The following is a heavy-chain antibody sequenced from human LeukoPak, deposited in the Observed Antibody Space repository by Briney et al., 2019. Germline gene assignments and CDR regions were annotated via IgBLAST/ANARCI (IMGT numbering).Heavy chain of an antibody. CDR3: TRGRNWGESGFDY. CDR2: TYYRSKWYN. V-gene: IGHV6-1*01. D-gene: IGHD7-27*01. CDR1: GDRVSSNSAA. J-gene: IGHJ4*02. Sequence: SQTLSLTCAISGDRVSSNSAAWNWIRQSPWRGLEWLGRTYYRSKWYNDYAVSVKSRITIKPDTSKNQFSLQLNSVTPDDTAVYYCTRGRNWGESGFDYWGQGTLVTVSS.